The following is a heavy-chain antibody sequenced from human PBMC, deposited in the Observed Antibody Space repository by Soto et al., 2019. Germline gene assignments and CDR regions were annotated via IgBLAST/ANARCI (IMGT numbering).Heavy chain of an antibody. D-gene: IGHD1-26*01. Sequence: QVQLQESGPGLVKPSETLTLTCTVSPGSISSSYWSWIRQPPGRGLEWIGHVAYSGTTKYNPSLKSRGSISVSTPKRQFSLRLTSVTAADTAVYYCAREAQDYYFDHWGQGILVTVSS. J-gene: IGHJ5*02. CDR2: VAYSGTT. V-gene: IGHV4-59*01. CDR3: AREAQDYYFDH. CDR1: PGSISSSY.